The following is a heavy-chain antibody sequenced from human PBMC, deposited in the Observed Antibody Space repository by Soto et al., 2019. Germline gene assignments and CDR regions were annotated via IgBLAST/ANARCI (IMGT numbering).Heavy chain of an antibody. D-gene: IGHD3-10*02. CDR2: FYYSGTT. CDR3: AKLVRDDVRRSDLDH. Sequence: SETLSLTCTVSGDSITASYSYWAWIRQPPGKGLEWIGTFYYSGTTSQNPPLRSRITISGDTSRNQFSLNLRSVTAADTGVYYCAKLVRDDVRRSDLDHWGQGTLVTVSS. CDR1: GDSITASYSY. V-gene: IGHV4-39*01. J-gene: IGHJ4*02.